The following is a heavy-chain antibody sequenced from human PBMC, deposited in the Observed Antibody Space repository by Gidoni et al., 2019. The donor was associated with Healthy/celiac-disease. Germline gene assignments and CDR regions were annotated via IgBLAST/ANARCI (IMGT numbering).Heavy chain of an antibody. V-gene: IGHV3-15*01. CDR1: GFTFSNAW. Sequence: EVQLVESGGGLVKPGGSLRLSCAASGFTFSNAWMSWVRQAPGKGLEWVGRIKSKTDGGTTDYAAPLKGRFTISRDDSKNTLYLQMNSLKTEDTAVYYCTTERVVVTVFSHFDPWGQGTLVTVSS. D-gene: IGHD2-21*02. CDR2: IKSKTDGGTT. CDR3: TTERVVVTVFSHFDP. J-gene: IGHJ5*02.